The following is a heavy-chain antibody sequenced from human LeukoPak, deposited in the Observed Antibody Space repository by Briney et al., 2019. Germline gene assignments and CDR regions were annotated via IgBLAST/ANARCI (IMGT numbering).Heavy chain of an antibody. CDR1: GFTFSSYA. Sequence: PGGSLRLSCAASGFTFSSYAMSWVRQAPGKGLEWVSAISGSGGSTYYADSVKGRFTISRDNSKNTLYLQMNSLRAEDTAVYYCATGGDYQYYFDYWGQGTLVTVSS. CDR3: ATGGDYQYYFDY. D-gene: IGHD2-2*01. CDR2: ISGSGGST. J-gene: IGHJ4*02. V-gene: IGHV3-23*01.